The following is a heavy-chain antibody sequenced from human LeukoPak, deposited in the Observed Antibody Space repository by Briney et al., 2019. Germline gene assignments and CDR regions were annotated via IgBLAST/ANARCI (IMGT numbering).Heavy chain of an antibody. D-gene: IGHD2-15*01. CDR1: GGTFSSYT. V-gene: IGHV1-69*02. CDR3: ASGGYAATDYFDY. Sequence: SVKVSCKASGGTFSSYTISWVRQAPGQGLEWMGRIIPILGIANYAQKFQGRVTTTADKSTSTAYMELSSLRSEDTAVYYCASGGYAATDYFDYWGQGTLVTVSS. J-gene: IGHJ4*02. CDR2: IIPILGIA.